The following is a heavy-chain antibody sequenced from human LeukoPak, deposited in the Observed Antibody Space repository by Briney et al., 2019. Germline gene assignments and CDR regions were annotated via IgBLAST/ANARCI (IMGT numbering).Heavy chain of an antibody. CDR1: GFTFSSCS. CDR3: ARDGPSWSRDS. J-gene: IGHJ4*02. D-gene: IGHD2-15*01. V-gene: IGHV3-21*01. Sequence: PEGSLRLSCAASGFTFSSCSMNWFRQAPGKGLEWVSSISDTGDYIYYADSLKGRFSVSRDNAKNSLYLQMNSLRAEDTTIYYCARDGPSWSRDSWGQGTLVTVSS. CDR2: ISDTGDYI.